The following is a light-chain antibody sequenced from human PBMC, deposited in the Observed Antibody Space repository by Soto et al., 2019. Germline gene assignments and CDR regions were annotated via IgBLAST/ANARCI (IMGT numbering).Light chain of an antibody. CDR3: QSYDATNQV. CDR2: EDK. Sequence: NFMLTQPHSVSESPGKTVIISCTRSSGSIASNYVQWYQQRPGSSPTTVIYEDKQRPSGVPDRFSGSIDSSSNSASLTISGLETEDEAYYYCQSYDATNQVFGGGTKLTVL. J-gene: IGLJ3*02. V-gene: IGLV6-57*01. CDR1: SGSIASNY.